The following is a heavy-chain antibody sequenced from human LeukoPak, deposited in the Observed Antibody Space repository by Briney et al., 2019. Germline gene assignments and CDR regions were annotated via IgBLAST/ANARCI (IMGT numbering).Heavy chain of an antibody. Sequence: GASVKVSCKASGGTFSSYAISWVRQAPGQGLEWMGIINPSGGSTSYAQKFQGRVTMTRDMSTSTVYMELSSLRSEDTAVYYCAREGNKRLLLPVGFDYWGQGTLVTVSS. CDR3: AREGNKRLLLPVGFDY. J-gene: IGHJ4*02. CDR2: INPSGGST. CDR1: GGTFSSYA. D-gene: IGHD3-22*01. V-gene: IGHV1-46*01.